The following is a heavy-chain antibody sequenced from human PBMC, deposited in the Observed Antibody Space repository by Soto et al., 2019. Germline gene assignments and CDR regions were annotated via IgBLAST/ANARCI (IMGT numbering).Heavy chain of an antibody. CDR1: GYTFTGYY. CDR3: ARLKIYCSGGSCYPHHYYGMDV. Sequence: QVQLVQSGAEVKKPGASVKVSCKASGYTFTGYYMHWVRQAPGQGLEWMGWINPNSGGTNYAQKFQGWVTMTRDTSISTAYMELSRLRSDDTAVYYCARLKIYCSGGSCYPHHYYGMDVWGQGTTVTVSS. J-gene: IGHJ6*02. D-gene: IGHD2-15*01. V-gene: IGHV1-2*04. CDR2: INPNSGGT.